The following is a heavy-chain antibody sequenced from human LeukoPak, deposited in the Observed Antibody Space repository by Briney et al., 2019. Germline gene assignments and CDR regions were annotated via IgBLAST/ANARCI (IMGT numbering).Heavy chain of an antibody. Sequence: PSETLSLTCTVSGGSISSGSYYWSWIRQPAGKGLEWIGRIYTSGSTNYNPSLKSRVTISVDTSKNQFSLKLSSVTAADTAVYYCARGRYSSGWYGAFDIWGQGTMATVSS. CDR2: IYTSGST. V-gene: IGHV4-61*02. CDR1: GGSISSGSYY. D-gene: IGHD6-19*01. CDR3: ARGRYSSGWYGAFDI. J-gene: IGHJ3*02.